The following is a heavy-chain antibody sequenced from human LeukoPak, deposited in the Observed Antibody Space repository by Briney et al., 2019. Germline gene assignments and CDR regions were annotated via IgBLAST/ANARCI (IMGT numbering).Heavy chain of an antibody. CDR2: IYYSGIS. CDR3: ARGYSSGWYVGWFDP. CDR1: GGSLSTYY. D-gene: IGHD6-19*01. Sequence: PSETQSLTCSISGGSLSTYYWSWIRQASGKGLEWIGYIYYSGISNSNPSVWSRVTISVDTSKNQFSLKLSSVTAADTAVYYCARGYSSGWYVGWFDPWGQGTLVTVSS. J-gene: IGHJ5*02. V-gene: IGHV4-59*12.